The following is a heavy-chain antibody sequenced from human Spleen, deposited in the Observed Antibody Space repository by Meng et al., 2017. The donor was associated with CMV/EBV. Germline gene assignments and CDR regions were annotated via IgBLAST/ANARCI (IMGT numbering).Heavy chain of an antibody. D-gene: IGHD2-2*02. J-gene: IGHJ4*02. CDR1: GFTFSSYS. V-gene: IGHV3-48*04. Sequence: GGSLRLSCAASGFTFSSYSMNWVRQAPGKGLEWVSYISSSSSTIYYADSVKGRFTISRDNAKNSLYLQMNSLRAEDTAVYYCARDLGYCSSTSCYMRAGLDYWGQGTLVTVSS. CDR2: ISSSSSTI. CDR3: ARDLGYCSSTSCYMRAGLDY.